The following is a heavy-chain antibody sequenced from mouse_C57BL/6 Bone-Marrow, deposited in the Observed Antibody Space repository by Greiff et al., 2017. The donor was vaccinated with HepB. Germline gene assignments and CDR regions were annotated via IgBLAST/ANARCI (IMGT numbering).Heavy chain of an antibody. CDR1: GYSITSGYY. CDR2: ISYDGSN. CDR3: ASGVSNAY. D-gene: IGHD2-5*01. V-gene: IGHV3-6*01. Sequence: EVQLVESGPGLVKPSQSLSLTCSVTGYSITSGYYWNWIRQFPGNKLEWMGYISYDGSNNYNPSLKNRISITRDTSKNQFFLKLNSVTTEDTATYYCASGVSNAYWGQGTLVTVSA. J-gene: IGHJ3*01.